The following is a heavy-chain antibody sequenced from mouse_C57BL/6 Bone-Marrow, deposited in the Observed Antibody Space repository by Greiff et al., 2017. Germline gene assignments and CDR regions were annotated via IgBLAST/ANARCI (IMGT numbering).Heavy chain of an antibody. Sequence: QVQLQQPGAELVKPGASVKLSCKASGYTFTSYWMHWVKQRPGQGLEWIGMIHPNSGSTNYNEKFKSKATLTVDKSSSTSYMQHSSLTSADSAVYYCARWVWYFDVWGTGTTVTVSS. CDR2: IHPNSGST. CDR3: ARWVWYFDV. CDR1: GYTFTSYW. J-gene: IGHJ1*03. V-gene: IGHV1-64*01.